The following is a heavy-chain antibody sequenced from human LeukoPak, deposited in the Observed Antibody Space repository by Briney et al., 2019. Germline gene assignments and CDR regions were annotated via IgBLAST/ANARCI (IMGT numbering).Heavy chain of an antibody. V-gene: IGHV3-21*01. CDR2: ISSSGSLI. Sequence: GGSLRLSCAASGFIFSSFRMNWVRQAPGKGLECVSSISSSGSLIYYADSMKGRFTVSRDNAKNSLFLQLNNLRAEDTAVYYCARNYYDCSGYYYAFDYWGQGTLVTVSS. CDR3: ARNYYDCSGYYYAFDY. J-gene: IGHJ4*02. D-gene: IGHD3-22*01. CDR1: GFIFSSFR.